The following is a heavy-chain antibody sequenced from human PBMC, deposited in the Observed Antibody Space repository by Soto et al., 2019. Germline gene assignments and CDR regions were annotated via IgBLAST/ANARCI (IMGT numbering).Heavy chain of an antibody. D-gene: IGHD3-22*01. J-gene: IGHJ2*01. V-gene: IGHV4-30-4*01. Sequence: QLHESGPGVVKPSETLSLTCTVSGDSINSNDYYWNWIRQTPGKGLEWIGYVYYSGSTYYIPSLKSRLSMSVDTSQNQFSLKLSSVTAADTAIYYCARMSYYYDKWYFDFWGRGTLVTVSS. CDR2: VYYSGST. CDR1: GDSINSNDYY. CDR3: ARMSYYYDKWYFDF.